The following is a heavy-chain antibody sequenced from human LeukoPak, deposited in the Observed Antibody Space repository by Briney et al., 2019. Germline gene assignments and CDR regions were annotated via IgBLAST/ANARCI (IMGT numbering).Heavy chain of an antibody. D-gene: IGHD4-23*01. CDR1: GFTFSSYS. V-gene: IGHV3-48*01. CDR3: AKDYGGNLGGGAFDI. Sequence: GGSLRLSCAASGFTFSSYSMNWVRQAPGKGLEWVSYISSSSSTIYYADSVKGRFTISRDNAKNTLYLQMNSLRPEDMALYYCAKDYGGNLGGGAFDIWGQGTMVTVSS. CDR2: ISSSSSTI. J-gene: IGHJ3*02.